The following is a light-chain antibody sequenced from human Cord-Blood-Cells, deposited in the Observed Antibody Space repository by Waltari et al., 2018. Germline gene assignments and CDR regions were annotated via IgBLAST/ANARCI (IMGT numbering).Light chain of an antibody. Sequence: EIVMTQSPATLSVSPGERATLSCRASQSVSSNLAWYQQKPGQAPRLLIYGASTRATGIPAMFSGSVSGTEFTLTISSLQSEDFAVYYCQQYNNWPYTFGQVTKLEIK. J-gene: IGKJ2*01. CDR2: GAS. CDR3: QQYNNWPYT. V-gene: IGKV3-15*01. CDR1: QSVSSN.